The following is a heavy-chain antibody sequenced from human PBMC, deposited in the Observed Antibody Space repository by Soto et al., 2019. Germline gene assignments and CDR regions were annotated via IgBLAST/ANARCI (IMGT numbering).Heavy chain of an antibody. Sequence: PXGSLRLSCTASVLTFSSYIMNCVRHAPGKGLEWISTITADGGGTFYADSVKGRFTISRDNSKNTLYLQMDNLRAEDTALYYCAKGSGGSAWPEFQSWGQATQGTVAS. D-gene: IGHD6-19*01. CDR3: AKGSGGSAWPEFQS. CDR1: VLTFSSYI. CDR2: ITADGGGT. J-gene: IGHJ5*02. V-gene: IGHV3-23*01.